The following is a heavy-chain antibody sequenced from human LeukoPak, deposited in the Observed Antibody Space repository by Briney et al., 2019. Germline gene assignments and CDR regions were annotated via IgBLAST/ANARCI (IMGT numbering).Heavy chain of an antibody. D-gene: IGHD5-18*01. J-gene: IGHJ4*02. CDR2: ISGSGGST. CDR3: AKGNSGYSYGYFDY. CDR1: GITLSYYG. Sequence: GGSLRLSCAVSGITLSYYGMSWVRQAPGKGLEWVSAISGSGGSTYYADSVKGRFTISRDNSKNTLYLQMNSLRAEDTAVYYCAKGNSGYSYGYFDYWGQGTLVTVSS. V-gene: IGHV3-23*01.